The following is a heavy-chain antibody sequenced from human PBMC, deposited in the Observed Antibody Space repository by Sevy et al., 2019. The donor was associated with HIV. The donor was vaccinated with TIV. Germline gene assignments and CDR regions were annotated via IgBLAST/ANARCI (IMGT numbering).Heavy chain of an antibody. Sequence: GGSLRLSCAASGFAFSTHAMHWVRQAPGKGLEWVAVISYEGTETFYAASVEGRFTISRDNSKNMLSLQINSLRPEDTAVYCCARDGGNSVKWYPLYWGHGTLVTVSS. D-gene: IGHD2-2*01. CDR1: GFAFSTHA. J-gene: IGHJ4*01. V-gene: IGHV3-30-3*01. CDR3: ARDGGNSVKWYPLY. CDR2: ISYEGTET.